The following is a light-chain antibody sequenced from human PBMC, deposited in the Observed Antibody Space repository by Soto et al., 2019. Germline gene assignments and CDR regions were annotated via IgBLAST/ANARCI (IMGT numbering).Light chain of an antibody. Sequence: ERVLTQSPGTLSLSPGERATLSCRASQSVSSSFLAWYQLKPGQAPRLLIYGASSRATRIPDRFSGSGSGTDFTLTISRLEPEDSAVYYCQQYASSPWTFGQGTKVEIK. CDR1: QSVSSSF. CDR2: GAS. CDR3: QQYASSPWT. V-gene: IGKV3-20*01. J-gene: IGKJ1*01.